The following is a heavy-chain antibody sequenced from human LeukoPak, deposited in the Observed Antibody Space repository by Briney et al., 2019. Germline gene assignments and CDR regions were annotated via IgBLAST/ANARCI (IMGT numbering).Heavy chain of an antibody. CDR3: ARVSRDVGDYSH. D-gene: IGHD2-15*01. Sequence: PGGSLRLSCAASGFTFNSYAMTWVRQAPGKGLEWVSAISGSGGSTYYADSVKGRFTISRDNSKNTLFLQMNSLRAEDTAIYYCARVSRDVGDYSHWGQGTLVTVSS. CDR2: ISGSGGST. CDR1: GFTFNSYA. J-gene: IGHJ4*02. V-gene: IGHV3-23*01.